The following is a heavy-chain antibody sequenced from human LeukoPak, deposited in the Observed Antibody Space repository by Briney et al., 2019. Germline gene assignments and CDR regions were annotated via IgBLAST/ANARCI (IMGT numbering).Heavy chain of an antibody. CDR2: IYTSGST. J-gene: IGHJ3*02. Sequence: SETLSLTCTVSGGSISSGSYYWSWIRQPAGKGLEWVGRIYTSGSTNYNPSLKSRVTISVDTSKNQFSLKLRSVTAADTAVYYCARDHFERESSGKYLDEAFDIWGQGTMVTVSS. CDR3: ARDHFERESSGKYLDEAFDI. V-gene: IGHV4-61*02. D-gene: IGHD6-19*01. CDR1: GGSISSGSYY.